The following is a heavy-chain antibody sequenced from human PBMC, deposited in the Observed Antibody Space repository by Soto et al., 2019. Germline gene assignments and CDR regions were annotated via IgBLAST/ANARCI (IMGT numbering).Heavy chain of an antibody. V-gene: IGHV3-48*02. J-gene: IGHJ5*02. Sequence: GGSLRLSCAVSGFIFSTHSMNWVRQAPGKGLEWISYIGASGTTTYYADSVKGRFTISRDNAKNSLYLQMNSLRDEDTAVYYCARVYDGNDHWGQGTLVTVSS. D-gene: IGHD3-10*01. CDR3: ARVYDGNDH. CDR2: IGASGTTT. CDR1: GFIFSTHS.